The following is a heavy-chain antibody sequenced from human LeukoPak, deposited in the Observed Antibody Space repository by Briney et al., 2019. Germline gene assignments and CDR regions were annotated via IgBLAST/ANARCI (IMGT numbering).Heavy chain of an antibody. CDR1: GFTFSSYE. D-gene: IGHD3-10*02. CDR2: ISSSGSTI. V-gene: IGHV3-48*03. CDR3: ASILWLYYYGRGGAFDI. J-gene: IGHJ3*02. Sequence: GGSLRLSCAASGFTFSSYEMNWVRQAPGKGLEWVSYISSSGSTIYYADSVKGRFTISRDNAKNSLYLQMSSLRAEDTAVYYCASILWLYYYGRGGAFDIWGQGTMVTVSS.